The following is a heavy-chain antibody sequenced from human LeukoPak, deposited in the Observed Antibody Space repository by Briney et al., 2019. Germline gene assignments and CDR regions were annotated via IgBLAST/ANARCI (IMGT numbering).Heavy chain of an antibody. CDR1: GYSISSDYY. CDR2: NYHTGTN. V-gene: IGHV4-38-2*02. Sequence: TSSETLSLTCTVSGYSISSDYYWGWSRQPPGEGLGWGGSNYHTGTNYYNPSLKSRTTISVNTTKNQFSLKMSSVPATATAVYYCARGAGLRYLGFDAFDICGQGTMVTVSS. J-gene: IGHJ3*02. CDR3: ARGAGLRYLGFDAFDI. D-gene: IGHD3-9*01.